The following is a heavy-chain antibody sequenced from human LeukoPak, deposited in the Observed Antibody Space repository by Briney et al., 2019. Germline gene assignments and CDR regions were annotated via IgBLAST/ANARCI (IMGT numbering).Heavy chain of an antibody. D-gene: IGHD2-2*01. CDR1: GGSISNYY. V-gene: IGHV4-4*07. CDR3: ARAAPYQARFDP. Sequence: SETLSLTCTVSGGSISNYYGSWLRQPAGKGLGWIGRIYTSGSTNYNPSLKSRVTISLDTSRNQFSLNLSSVTAADTAVYYCARAAPYQARFDPWGQGTLVTVSS. J-gene: IGHJ5*02. CDR2: IYTSGST.